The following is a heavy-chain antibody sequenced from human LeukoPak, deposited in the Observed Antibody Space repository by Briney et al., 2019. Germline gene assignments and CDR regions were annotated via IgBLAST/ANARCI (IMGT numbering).Heavy chain of an antibody. J-gene: IGHJ4*02. Sequence: GGSLRLSCAASGFTFSSYSMNWVRQAPGKGLEWVSYISSSSSTIYYADSVKDRFTISRDNAKNSLYLQMNSLRAEDTAVYYCARGGYSSSWYYFDYWGQGTLVTVSS. CDR1: GFTFSSYS. CDR3: ARGGYSSSWYYFDY. D-gene: IGHD6-13*01. CDR2: ISSSSSTI. V-gene: IGHV3-48*04.